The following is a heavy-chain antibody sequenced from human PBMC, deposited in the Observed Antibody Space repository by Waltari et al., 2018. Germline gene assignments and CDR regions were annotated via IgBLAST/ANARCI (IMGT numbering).Heavy chain of an antibody. V-gene: IGHV3-49*04. J-gene: IGHJ6*02. CDR2: IRSKAYGGTT. CDR1: GFTFGDYA. D-gene: IGHD6-19*01. Sequence: EVQLVESGGGLVQPGRSLRLSCTASGFTFGDYAMSWVRQAPGKGLEWVGFIRSKAYGGTTEYAASVKGRFTISRDDSKSIAYLQMNSLKTEDTAVYYCTREGSGWSGAYYYYGMDVWGQGTTVTVSS. CDR3: TREGSGWSGAYYYYGMDV.